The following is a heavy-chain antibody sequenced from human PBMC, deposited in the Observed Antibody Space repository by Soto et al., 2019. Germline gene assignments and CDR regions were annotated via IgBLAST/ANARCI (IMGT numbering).Heavy chain of an antibody. Sequence: SETLSLTCAVYGGSFSGYYWSWIRQPPGKGLEWIGEINHSGSTNYNPSLKSRVTISVDTSKNQFSLKLSSVTAADTVVFYCARDMAYYGDYGNYWGQGTLVTVSS. CDR2: INHSGST. V-gene: IGHV4-34*01. J-gene: IGHJ4*02. D-gene: IGHD4-17*01. CDR1: GGSFSGYY. CDR3: ARDMAYYGDYGNY.